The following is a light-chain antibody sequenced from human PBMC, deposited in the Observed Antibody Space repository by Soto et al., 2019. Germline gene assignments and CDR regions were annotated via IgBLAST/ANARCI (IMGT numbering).Light chain of an antibody. Sequence: DIQISQSPSSLSASNGDRVTITCRASQGISNYLAWYQQKPGKVPKLLIYGGSILQSGVPPRFSGGGGGTDFTLTISSLQPEDFASYYCQQIYTIPLTFCGGTKVDIK. CDR2: GGS. J-gene: IGKJ4*01. V-gene: IGKV1-39*01. CDR1: QGISNY. CDR3: QQIYTIPLT.